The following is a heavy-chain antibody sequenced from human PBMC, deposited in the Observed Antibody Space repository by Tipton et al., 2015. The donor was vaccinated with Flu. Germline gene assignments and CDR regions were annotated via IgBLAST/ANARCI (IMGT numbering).Heavy chain of an antibody. CDR1: GGSIGSSNW. V-gene: IGHV4-4*02. CDR3: ARAKSPGYYYDSSEGAYFDY. CDR2: IYHSGST. D-gene: IGHD3-22*01. Sequence: LRLSCAVSGGSIGSSNWWSWVRQPPGKGLEWIGEIYHSGSTNYNPSLKSRVTISVDKSKNQFSLKLSSVTAADTAVYYCARAKSPGYYYDSSEGAYFDYWGQGTLVTVSS. J-gene: IGHJ4*02.